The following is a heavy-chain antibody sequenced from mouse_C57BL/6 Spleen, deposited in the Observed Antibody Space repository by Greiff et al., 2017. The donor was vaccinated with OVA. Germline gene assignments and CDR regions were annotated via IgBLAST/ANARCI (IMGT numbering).Heavy chain of an antibody. J-gene: IGHJ4*01. CDR2: FYPGSGSI. V-gene: IGHV1-62-2*01. D-gene: IGHD2-2*01. CDR3: ARHEEGSTMVTTGAMDY. Sequence: QVQLQQSGAELVKPGASVKLSCKASGYTFTEYTIHWVKQRSGQGLEWIGWFYPGSGSIKYNEKFKDKATLTADKSSSTVYMERSRLTSEDSAVYFCARHEEGSTMVTTGAMDYWGQGTSVTVSS. CDR1: GYTFTEYT.